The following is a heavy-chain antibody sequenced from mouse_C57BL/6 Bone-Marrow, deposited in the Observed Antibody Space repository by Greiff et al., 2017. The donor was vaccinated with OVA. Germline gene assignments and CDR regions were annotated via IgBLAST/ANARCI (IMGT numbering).Heavy chain of an antibody. Sequence: QVQLQQPGAELVMPGASVKLSCKASGYTFTSYWMHWVKQRPGQGLEWIGEIDPSDSYTNYNQKFKGKSTLTVDKSSNTAYMQLSSLTSEDSAVYYCARYDYDGFAYWGQGTLVTVSA. D-gene: IGHD2-4*01. CDR3: ARYDYDGFAY. V-gene: IGHV1-69*01. J-gene: IGHJ3*01. CDR1: GYTFTSYW. CDR2: IDPSDSYT.